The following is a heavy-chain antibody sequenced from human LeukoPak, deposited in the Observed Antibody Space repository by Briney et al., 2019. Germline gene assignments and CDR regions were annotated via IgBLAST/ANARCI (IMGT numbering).Heavy chain of an antibody. CDR3: ARLGYYYDSSGYSLMYYFDY. Sequence: SETLSLTCTVSGGSISSYYWSWIRQPPGKGLEWIGYIYYSGSTNYNPSLKSRVTISVDTSKNQFSLKLSSVTAADTAVYYCARLGYYYDSSGYSLMYYFDYWGQGTLVTVSS. CDR1: GGSISSYY. V-gene: IGHV4-59*01. CDR2: IYYSGST. D-gene: IGHD3-22*01. J-gene: IGHJ4*02.